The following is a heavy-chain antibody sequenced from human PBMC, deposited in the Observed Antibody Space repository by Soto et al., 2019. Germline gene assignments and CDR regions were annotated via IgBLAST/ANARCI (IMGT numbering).Heavy chain of an antibody. CDR2: IYYSGST. V-gene: IGHV4-59*01. CDR1: GGCISSYY. CDR3: ATEYYGDFFDY. Sequence: SXTLSLACTVSGGCISSYYWSWIRQPPVNGLEWIGYIYYSGSTTYNPSLKRRVTMSLDTSKNQFSLNLSSVTAADTAVYYCATEYYGDFFDYWGQGTLVTVSS. D-gene: IGHD4-17*01. J-gene: IGHJ4*02.